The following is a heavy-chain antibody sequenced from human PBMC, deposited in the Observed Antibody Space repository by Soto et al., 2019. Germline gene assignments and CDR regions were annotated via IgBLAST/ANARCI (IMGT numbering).Heavy chain of an antibody. CDR2: IGAARDP. V-gene: IGHV3-13*05. CDR1: GFTFSNFD. J-gene: IGHJ6*02. CDR3: STAYTRRLPRPGESYYSMDF. D-gene: IGHD3-22*01. Sequence: PGESLKISCATSGFTFSNFDMHWVRQVPGKGLEWVSAIGAARDPYYLGSVKGRFTISRENAKNSLYLQMNDLRAGDSAVYYCSTAYTRRLPRPGESYYSMDFCGQGTTVTVSS.